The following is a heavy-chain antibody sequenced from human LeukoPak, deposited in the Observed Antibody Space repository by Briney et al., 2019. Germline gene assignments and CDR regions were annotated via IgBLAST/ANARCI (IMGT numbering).Heavy chain of an antibody. J-gene: IGHJ3*02. V-gene: IGHV1-2*06. Sequence: ASVKVSCKASGYTFTGYYMHWVRQAPGQGLEWMGRINPNSGGTNYAQKFQGRVTMTRDTSISTAYMKLSRLRSDDTAVYYCARESGYVLRGAFDIWGQGTMVTVSS. D-gene: IGHD5-12*01. CDR2: INPNSGGT. CDR1: GYTFTGYY. CDR3: ARESGYVLRGAFDI.